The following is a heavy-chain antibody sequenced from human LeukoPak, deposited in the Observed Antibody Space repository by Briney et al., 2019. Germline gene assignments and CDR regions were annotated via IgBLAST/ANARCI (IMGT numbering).Heavy chain of an antibody. D-gene: IGHD5-12*01. V-gene: IGHV3-21*01. CDR1: GFTFSSYS. CDR3: ARGEGVATSGPGDY. J-gene: IGHJ4*02. Sequence: GGSLRLSCAASGFTFSSYSMNWVRQAPGKGLEWVSSISSSSSYIYYADSVKGRFTISRDNSKNTVYLEMNSLRAEDTAVYYCARGEGVATSGPGDYWGRGTLVTVSS. CDR2: ISSSSSYI.